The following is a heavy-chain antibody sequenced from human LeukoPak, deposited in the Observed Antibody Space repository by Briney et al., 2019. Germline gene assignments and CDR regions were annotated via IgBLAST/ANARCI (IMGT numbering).Heavy chain of an antibody. J-gene: IGHJ4*02. CDR1: GGSISSSSYY. V-gene: IGHV4-39*01. CDR3: ARREYYDSSGYR. D-gene: IGHD3-22*01. CDR2: IYNGGST. Sequence: PSETLSLTCTVSGGSISSSSYYWGWIRQPPGKGLEWIGSIYNGGSTYYNPSLKSRVTISVDTSKNQFSLKLSSVTAADTAVYFCARREYYDSSGYRWGQGTLVTVSS.